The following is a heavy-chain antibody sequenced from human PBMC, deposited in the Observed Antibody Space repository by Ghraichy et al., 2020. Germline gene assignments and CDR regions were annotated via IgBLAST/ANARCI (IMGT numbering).Heavy chain of an antibody. CDR3: ARARDDYPHYYFDY. V-gene: IGHV4-30-4*02. J-gene: IGHJ4*02. D-gene: IGHD5-24*01. CDR2: TGSA. Sequence: SDTLSLTCSVSGDSVNGGDHFWTWIRQPPGKGLEWLGYTGSAYSNPSLKGRLTISVDTSNNQFSLNLRSVTAADTAVYFCARARDDYPHYYFDYWGQGVLVTVSS. CDR1: GDSVNGGDHF.